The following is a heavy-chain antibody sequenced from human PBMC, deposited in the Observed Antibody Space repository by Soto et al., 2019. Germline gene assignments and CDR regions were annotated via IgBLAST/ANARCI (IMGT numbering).Heavy chain of an antibody. CDR1: GFSFTTSWLN. CDR2: IFWNDDK. CDR3: ARGYTYDFDY. J-gene: IGHJ4*02. Sequence: QITLKESGPTLVKPTQTLTLTCTFSGFSFTTSWLNVGWIRQPPVKALEWLALIFWNDDKRYSPSLKSRLTITKDTSKNQVVLTMTNMDPVDTATYYCARGYTYDFDYWGQGTLVTVSS. D-gene: IGHD4-17*01. V-gene: IGHV2-5*01.